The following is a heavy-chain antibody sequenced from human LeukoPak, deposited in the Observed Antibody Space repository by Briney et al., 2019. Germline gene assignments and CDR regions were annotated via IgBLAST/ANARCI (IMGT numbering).Heavy chain of an antibody. D-gene: IGHD1-26*01. Sequence: GGSLRLSCAASGFTFSSYSMDWVRQAPGKGLEWVSSISSSSSYIYYADSVKGRFTISRDNAKNSLYLQMNSLRAEDTAVYYCARDGRYSGSPLGAFDIWGQGTMVTVSS. V-gene: IGHV3-21*01. CDR1: GFTFSSYS. CDR2: ISSSSSYI. CDR3: ARDGRYSGSPLGAFDI. J-gene: IGHJ3*02.